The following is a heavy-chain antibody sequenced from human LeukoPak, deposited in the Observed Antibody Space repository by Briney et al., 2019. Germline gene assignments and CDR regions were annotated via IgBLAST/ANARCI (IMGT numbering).Heavy chain of an antibody. Sequence: SETLSLTCTVSGGSISTYYWSWVRQPPGKGLEWIGYIYYSGSTNYNPSLKSRVTISVDTSNNHLSLKLSSVTAADTAVYYCAREGYCSGGSCYSRAFDIWGQGTMVTVSS. V-gene: IGHV4-59*01. CDR3: AREGYCSGGSCYSRAFDI. CDR2: IYYSGST. J-gene: IGHJ3*02. CDR1: GGSISTYY. D-gene: IGHD2-15*01.